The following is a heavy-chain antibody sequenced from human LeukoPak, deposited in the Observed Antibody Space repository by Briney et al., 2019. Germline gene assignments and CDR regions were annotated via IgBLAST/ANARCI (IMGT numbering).Heavy chain of an antibody. CDR3: VRVKGTYFDF. J-gene: IGHJ4*02. Sequence: GGSLRLSCAVSGFPFSSYSMNWVRQAPGKGLEWISYISASGGNIFYLDAVRGRLTVSRDNAMNSLFLQMNRPRAEDTAIYYCVRVKGTYFDFWGQGTLVTVSS. CDR1: GFPFSSYS. CDR2: ISASGGNI. D-gene: IGHD1-1*01. V-gene: IGHV3-48*01.